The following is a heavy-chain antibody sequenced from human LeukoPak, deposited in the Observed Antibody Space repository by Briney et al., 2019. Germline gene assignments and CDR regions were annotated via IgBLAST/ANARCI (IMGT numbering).Heavy chain of an antibody. Sequence: KSSETLSLTCTVSGGSISSSSYYWGWIRQPPGKGLEWIGSIYYSGSTNYNPSLKSRVTISVDTSKNQFSLKLSSVTAADTAVYYCARGDYYGSGSQHWGQGTLVTVSS. CDR2: IYYSGST. D-gene: IGHD3-10*01. CDR1: GGSISSSSYY. CDR3: ARGDYYGSGSQH. J-gene: IGHJ4*02. V-gene: IGHV4-39*07.